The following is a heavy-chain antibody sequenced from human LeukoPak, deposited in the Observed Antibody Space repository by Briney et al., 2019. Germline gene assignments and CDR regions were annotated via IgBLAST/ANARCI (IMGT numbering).Heavy chain of an antibody. D-gene: IGHD5-18*01. CDR3: ARDPGIEGYSYGYNWFDP. V-gene: IGHV3-30-3*01. Sequence: GGSLRLSCAASGFTFSSYAMHWVRQAPGKGLEWVAVISYDGSNKYYADSVKGRFTISRDNSKNTLYLQMNSLRAEDTAVYYCARDPGIEGYSYGYNWFDPWGQGTLVTVSS. CDR1: GFTFSSYA. J-gene: IGHJ5*02. CDR2: ISYDGSNK.